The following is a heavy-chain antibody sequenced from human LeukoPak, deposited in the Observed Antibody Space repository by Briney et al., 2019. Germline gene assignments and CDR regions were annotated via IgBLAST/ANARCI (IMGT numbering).Heavy chain of an antibody. CDR2: INPSSTYI. Sequence: GGSLRLSCVASEFTFSDYNMNWVRQAPGKGLEWLSSINPSSTYINYADSVKGRFTISRDNAKNSVYLQMNSLRAEDTAVYYCAKDREQWLEPYYFDYWGQGTLVTVSP. D-gene: IGHD6-19*01. J-gene: IGHJ4*02. CDR3: AKDREQWLEPYYFDY. CDR1: EFTFSDYN. V-gene: IGHV3-21*03.